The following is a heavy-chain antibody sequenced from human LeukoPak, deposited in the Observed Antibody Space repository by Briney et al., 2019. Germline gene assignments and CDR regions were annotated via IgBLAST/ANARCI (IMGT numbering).Heavy chain of an antibody. CDR1: GFTFSSYG. D-gene: IGHD5-12*01. Sequence: GGSLRLSCAASGFTFSSYGMHWVRHAPGQGLVWVSRIKGDGISTNYADSVKGRFTISRDNAKNTLYLQMNSLRVEDTAVYYCASGYARSARHQSDFWGQGTVVTVSS. CDR3: ASGYARSARHQSDF. J-gene: IGHJ4*02. V-gene: IGHV3-74*01. CDR2: IKGDGIST.